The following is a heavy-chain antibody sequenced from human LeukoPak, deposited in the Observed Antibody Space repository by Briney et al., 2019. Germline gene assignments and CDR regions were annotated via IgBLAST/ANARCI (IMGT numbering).Heavy chain of an antibody. V-gene: IGHV3-7*01. CDR3: ARDFFWAAFYYFDY. CDR2: IKQDGSEK. CDR1: GFTFSSYW. Sequence: GGSLRLSCAASGFTFSSYWMSWVRQAPGKGLEWVANIKQDGSEKYYVDSVKGRFTISRDNAKNSLYLQMNSLRAEDTAVYYCARDFFWAAFYYFDYWGQGTLVTVSS. J-gene: IGHJ4*02. D-gene: IGHD3/OR15-3a*01.